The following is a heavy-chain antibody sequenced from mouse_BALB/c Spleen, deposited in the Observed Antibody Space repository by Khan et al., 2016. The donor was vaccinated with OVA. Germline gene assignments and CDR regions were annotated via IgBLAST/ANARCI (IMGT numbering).Heavy chain of an antibody. CDR1: GYTFTDYY. J-gene: IGHJ3*01. CDR2: INPGSGNS. V-gene: IGHV1-77*01. Sequence: QVQLQQSGAELARPGASVKLSCKASGYTFTDYYLDWVKQRTGQGLEWIGEINPGSGNSYYNEKFKGKATLTADKSSNTAFVQLSSLTSDDSAVYFCARECGAWFAYWGQGTLVTVSA. CDR3: ARECGAWFAY.